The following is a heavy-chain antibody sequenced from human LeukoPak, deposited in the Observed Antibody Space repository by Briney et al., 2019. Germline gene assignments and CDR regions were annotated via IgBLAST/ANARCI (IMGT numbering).Heavy chain of an antibody. Sequence: SETLSFTGTGSGVSVSTSTYDWGWVRQPPGKGVEWIGTGYYTGRTFSHPSLKSRVTISVDTSKNQFSLRLSSVNAAHTAMYYCARLLRFYDFNDWGQGTTVTVSS. CDR1: GVSVSTSTYD. J-gene: IGHJ6*02. D-gene: IGHD3-10*01. V-gene: IGHV4-39*07. CDR2: GYYTGRT. CDR3: ARLLRFYDFND.